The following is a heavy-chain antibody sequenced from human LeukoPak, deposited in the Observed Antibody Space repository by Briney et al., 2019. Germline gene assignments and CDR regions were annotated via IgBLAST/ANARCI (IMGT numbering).Heavy chain of an antibody. J-gene: IGHJ3*02. CDR1: GGSNSRYY. V-gene: IGHV4-59*08. D-gene: IGHD6-13*01. CDR2: IYNCWSN. Sequence: SETLSLTCTVSGGSNSRYYGRWIRQPTRKGREGSGYIYNCWSNNYHPSLKSRVTISVDTSMNQFSLKLSSVTAADTAVYYCARHPGIAAAGPLAFDIWGQGTMVTVSS. CDR3: ARHPGIAAAGPLAFDI.